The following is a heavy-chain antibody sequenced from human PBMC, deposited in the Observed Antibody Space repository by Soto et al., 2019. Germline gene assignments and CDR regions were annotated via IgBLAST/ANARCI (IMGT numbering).Heavy chain of an antibody. D-gene: IGHD5-12*01. CDR1: GFTFSDYY. J-gene: IGHJ6*03. CDR3: ARDRYSGSDAYMDV. V-gene: IGHV3-11*01. Sequence: QVQLVESGGGVGKPVGSLRLSCAASGFTFSDYYMSWTRQAPGKGLEWVAYISGSSGNIYYADSVKGRFTISRDNAKNSLYLQMNSLRAHDTAVYYCARDRYSGSDAYMDVWGNGTTVTVSS. CDR2: ISGSSGNI.